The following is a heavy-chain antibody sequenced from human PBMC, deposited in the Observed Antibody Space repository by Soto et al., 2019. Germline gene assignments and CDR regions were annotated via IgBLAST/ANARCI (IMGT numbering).Heavy chain of an antibody. D-gene: IGHD2-15*01. CDR2: INAGNGNT. J-gene: IGHJ4*02. CDR1: GYTFTSYA. CDR3: ARGPGGPDGPGDY. V-gene: IGHV1-3*01. Sequence: ASVKVSCKASGYTFTSYAIDWVRQAPGQRLEWMGWINAGNGNTKYSQKFQGRVTITRDTSASTAYMELSSLRSEDTAVYYCARGPGGPDGPGDYWGQRTLVTVSS.